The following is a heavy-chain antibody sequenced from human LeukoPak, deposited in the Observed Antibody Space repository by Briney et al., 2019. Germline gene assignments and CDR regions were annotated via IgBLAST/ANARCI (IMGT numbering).Heavy chain of an antibody. CDR3: ARDWGSGSPPFDY. D-gene: IGHD3-10*01. J-gene: IGHJ4*02. CDR1: GFTFSYYS. CDR2: ISSSSSYI. Sequence: GGSLRLSCAASGFTFSYYSMNWVRQAPGKGLEWVSSISSSSSYIYYADSVKGRFTISRDNAKNSLYLQMNSLRAEDTAVYYCARDWGSGSPPFDYWGQGTLVTVSS. V-gene: IGHV3-21*01.